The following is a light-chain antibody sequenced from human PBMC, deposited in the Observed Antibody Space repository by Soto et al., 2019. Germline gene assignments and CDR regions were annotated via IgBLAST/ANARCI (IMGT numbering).Light chain of an antibody. CDR1: QSVSSNY. Sequence: EIVLTQSPGTLSLSPGERATLSCRASQSVSSNYLAWYQQKPGQAPRLLIYGASSRATGIPDRFSGSGSGTDFTFTISRLEPEDFAVYYCQQYGSSSWTFGQGTKVEIK. V-gene: IGKV3-20*01. J-gene: IGKJ1*01. CDR2: GAS. CDR3: QQYGSSSWT.